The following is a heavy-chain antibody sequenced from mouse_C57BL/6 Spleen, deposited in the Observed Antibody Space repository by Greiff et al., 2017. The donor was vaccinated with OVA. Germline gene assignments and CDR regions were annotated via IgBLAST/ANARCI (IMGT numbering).Heavy chain of an antibody. CDR1: GFTFSSYT. CDR3: ARSRGNYADYYAMDY. D-gene: IGHD2-1*01. Sequence: EVHLVESGGGLVKPGGSLKLSCAASGFTFSSYTMSWVRQTPEKRLEWVATISGGGGNTYYPDSVKGRFTISRDNAKNTLYLQMSSLRSEDTALYYCARSRGNYADYYAMDYWGQGTSVTVSS. V-gene: IGHV5-9*01. CDR2: ISGGGGNT. J-gene: IGHJ4*01.